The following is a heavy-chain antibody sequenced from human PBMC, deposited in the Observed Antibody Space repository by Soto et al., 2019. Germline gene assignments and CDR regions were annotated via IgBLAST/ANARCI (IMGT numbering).Heavy chain of an antibody. CDR1: GFTFSSYA. CDR3: ARDYCSGGSCYFGFDY. V-gene: IGHV3-30-3*01. CDR2: ISYDGSNK. D-gene: IGHD2-15*01. Sequence: HPGGSLRLSCAASGFTFSSYAMHWVRQAPGKGLEWVAVISYDGSNKYYADSVKGRFTISRDNSKNTLYLQMNSLRAEDTAVYYCARDYCSGGSCYFGFDYWGQGTLVTVSS. J-gene: IGHJ4*02.